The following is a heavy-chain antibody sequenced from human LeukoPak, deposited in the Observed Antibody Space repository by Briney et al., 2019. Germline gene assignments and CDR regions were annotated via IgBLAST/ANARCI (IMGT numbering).Heavy chain of an antibody. Sequence: SETLSLTCTVSGGSISSGGYYWSWIRQHPEKGLEWIGYIYYSGSTYYNPSLKSRVTISVDTSKNQFSLKLSSVTAADTAVYYCARGSSGYCVDWGQGTLVTVSS. CDR1: GGSISSGGYY. CDR3: ARGSSGYCVD. D-gene: IGHD3-22*01. J-gene: IGHJ4*02. CDR2: IYYSGST. V-gene: IGHV4-31*03.